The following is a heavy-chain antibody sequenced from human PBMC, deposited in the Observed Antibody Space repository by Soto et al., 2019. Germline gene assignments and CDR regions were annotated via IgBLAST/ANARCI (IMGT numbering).Heavy chain of an antibody. CDR3: ARSWRGGDPDNY. V-gene: IGHV5-10-1*01. J-gene: IGHJ4*02. CDR1: GYSFTSYW. Sequence: PGESLKISSKGSGYSFTSYWISWVRQMPGKGLEWMGRIDPSDSYTNYSPSFQGHVTISADKSISTAYLQWSSLKASDTAMYYCARSWRGGDPDNYWGQGTLVTVSS. D-gene: IGHD2-21*02. CDR2: IDPSDSYT.